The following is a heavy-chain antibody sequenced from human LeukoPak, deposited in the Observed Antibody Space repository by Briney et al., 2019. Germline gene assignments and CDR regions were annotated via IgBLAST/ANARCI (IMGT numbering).Heavy chain of an antibody. Sequence: GGSLRLSCATSGFTFIRHGMHWVRQAPGKGLEWVAVIWNDGGQKYYADSVKGRFTISRDNAKNTLYLQMNSLRAEDTAVHYCATAGNYRFDYWGQGTLVTVSS. J-gene: IGHJ4*02. CDR1: GFTFIRHG. CDR3: ATAGNYRFDY. CDR2: IWNDGGQK. D-gene: IGHD1-7*01. V-gene: IGHV3-33*03.